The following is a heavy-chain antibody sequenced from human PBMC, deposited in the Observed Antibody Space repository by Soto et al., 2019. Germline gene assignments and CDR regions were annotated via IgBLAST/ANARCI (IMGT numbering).Heavy chain of an antibody. CDR2: VNPSGGHT. J-gene: IGHJ4*02. D-gene: IGHD2-21*02. CDR3: ARGGRVVVVTAALDY. Sequence: QVQLVQSGAEVKKPGASVKVSCKASGDTFTDYYIHWVRQAPGQGLEWMGTVNPSGGHTTYAQHFLGRITMTRETSTSTLYRGLTSLTSEDTAIYYCARGGRVVVVTAALDYWGQGTLVTVSS. CDR1: GDTFTDYY. V-gene: IGHV1-46*01.